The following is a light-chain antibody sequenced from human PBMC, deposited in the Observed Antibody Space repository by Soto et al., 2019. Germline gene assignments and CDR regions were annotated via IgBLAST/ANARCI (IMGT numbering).Light chain of an antibody. CDR3: QQYGSAIFT. CDR2: GAS. Sequence: EIVLTQSPGTLSLSPGERATLSCRASQSVSSSYLAWYQQKPGQAPRLLIYGASSRATGIPDRFSGSESGTDVTLTISRLEPEEFAVYYCQQYGSAIFTFGPGTKVDIK. J-gene: IGKJ3*01. V-gene: IGKV3-20*01. CDR1: QSVSSSY.